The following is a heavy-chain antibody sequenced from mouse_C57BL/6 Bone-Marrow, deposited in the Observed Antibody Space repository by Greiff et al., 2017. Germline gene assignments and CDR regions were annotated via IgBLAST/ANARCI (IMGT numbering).Heavy chain of an antibody. J-gene: IGHJ4*01. Sequence: VKLQQPGAELVKPGASVKLSCKASGYTFTSYWMHWVKQRPGQGLEWIGMIHPNSGSTNYNEKFKSKATLTVDKSSSTAYMQLSSLTSEDSAVYYCARGAYYGSRYAMDYWGQGTSVTVSS. D-gene: IGHD1-1*01. CDR1: GYTFTSYW. CDR3: ARGAYYGSRYAMDY. CDR2: IHPNSGST. V-gene: IGHV1-64*01.